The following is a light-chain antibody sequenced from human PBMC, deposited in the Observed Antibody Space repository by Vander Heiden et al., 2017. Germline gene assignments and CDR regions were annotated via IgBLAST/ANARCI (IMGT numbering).Light chain of an antibody. CDR2: GAS. Sequence: ENVLTQSPGTLSLSPGERATLSCRASHYVSSSFLAWYQQKPGQAPRLLIYGASTRATAIPDRFSGSGSGTDFTLTITRLEPEDFAVYYCQQYGSSPKTFGQGTKVEI. CDR3: QQYGSSPKT. CDR1: HYVSSSF. V-gene: IGKV3-20*01. J-gene: IGKJ1*01.